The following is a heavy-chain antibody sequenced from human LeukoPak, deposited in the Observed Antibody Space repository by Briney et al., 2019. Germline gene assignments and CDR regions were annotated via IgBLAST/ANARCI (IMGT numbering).Heavy chain of an antibody. CDR2: INPNSGNT. D-gene: IGHD1-7*01. Sequence: GASVKVSCKASGYTFTGYYMHWVRQAPGQGLEWMGWINPNSGNTGYAQKFQGRVTITRNTSISTAYMELSSLRSEDTAVYYCARGGNWNYVGWFDPWGQGTLVTVSS. V-gene: IGHV1-8*03. CDR3: ARGGNWNYVGWFDP. CDR1: GYTFTGYY. J-gene: IGHJ5*02.